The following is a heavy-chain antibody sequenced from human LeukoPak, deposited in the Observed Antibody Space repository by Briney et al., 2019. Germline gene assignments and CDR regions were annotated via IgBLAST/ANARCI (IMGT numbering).Heavy chain of an antibody. CDR2: IDPSDSYT. V-gene: IGHV5-10-1*01. CDR3: AILGYCSGGSCQYYFDY. J-gene: IGHJ4*02. D-gene: IGHD2-15*01. CDR1: GYSLTSYW. Sequence: PGESLKISCKGSGYSLTSYWISWVRQIPGKGLEWMGRIDPSDSYTNYSPSFQGHVTISADKSISTAYLQWSSLKASDTAMYYCAILGYCSGGSCQYYFDYWGQGTLVTVSS.